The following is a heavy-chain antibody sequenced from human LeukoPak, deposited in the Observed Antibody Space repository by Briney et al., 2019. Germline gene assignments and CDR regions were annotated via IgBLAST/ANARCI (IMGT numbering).Heavy chain of an antibody. V-gene: IGHV1-69*04. CDR1: VGTFSSYA. CDR3: ARDSNNWNYGAFDI. CDR2: IIPILGIA. D-gene: IGHD1-7*01. J-gene: IGHJ3*02. Sequence: GASVKVSCKASVGTFSSYAISWVRQAPGQGLEWMGRIIPILGIANYAQKFQGRVTITADKSTSTAYMELSSLRSEDTAVYYCARDSNNWNYGAFDIWGQGTMVTVSS.